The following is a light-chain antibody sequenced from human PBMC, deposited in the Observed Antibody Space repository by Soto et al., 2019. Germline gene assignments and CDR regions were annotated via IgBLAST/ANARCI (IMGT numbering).Light chain of an antibody. Sequence: IVLTQSPGPLSLSPGERTTLSCRASQSVSSNFLDWYQQKPGQAPRLLIYGASSRATGIPDRFSGSGSGTDFTLTISRLEPEDFAVYYCQQYETSPRTFGQGTKVDI. V-gene: IGKV3-20*01. CDR3: QQYETSPRT. CDR2: GAS. J-gene: IGKJ1*01. CDR1: QSVSSNF.